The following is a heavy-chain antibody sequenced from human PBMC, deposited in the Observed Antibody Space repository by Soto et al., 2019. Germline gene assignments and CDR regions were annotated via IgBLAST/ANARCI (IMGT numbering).Heavy chain of an antibody. D-gene: IGHD6-13*01. CDR2: ISNRGDT. CDR3: AKDYSGYSSSWNSYYYYGMDV. V-gene: IGHV3-66*03. J-gene: IGHJ6*02. Sequence: PGGSLRLSCTASGFIVSDTYVNWVRQAPGKGLEWVSVISNRGDTHYADSVKGRFTISRDNSKNTLYLQMNSLRAEDTAVYYCAKDYSGYSSSWNSYYYYGMDVWGQGTTVTVSS. CDR1: GFIVSDTY.